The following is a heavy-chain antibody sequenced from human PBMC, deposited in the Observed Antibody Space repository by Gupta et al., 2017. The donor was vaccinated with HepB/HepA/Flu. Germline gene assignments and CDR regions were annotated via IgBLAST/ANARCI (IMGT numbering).Heavy chain of an antibody. CDR2: ISSSGSTI. D-gene: IGHD6-19*01. CDR1: GFTFSSYE. V-gene: IGHV3-48*03. Sequence: EVQLVESGGGLVQPGGSLRLSCAASGFTFSSYEMNWVRQAPGKGLEWVSYISSSGSTIYYADSVKGRFTISRDNAKNSLYLQMNSLRAEDTAVYYCARDSSGWYTYYLDYWGLGTLVTVSS. CDR3: ARDSSGWYTYYLDY. J-gene: IGHJ4*02.